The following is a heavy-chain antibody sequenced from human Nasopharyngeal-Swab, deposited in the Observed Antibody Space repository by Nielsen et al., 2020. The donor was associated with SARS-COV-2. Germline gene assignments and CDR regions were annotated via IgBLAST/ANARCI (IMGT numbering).Heavy chain of an antibody. V-gene: IGHV5-51*01. Sequence: VRQMPGKGLEWMGIIYPGDSDTRYSPSSQGQVTISADKSISIAYLQWSSLKASDTAMYYCARPAGGGYFDYWGQGTLVTVSS. CDR3: ARPAGGGYFDY. D-gene: IGHD3-16*01. J-gene: IGHJ4*02. CDR2: IYPGDSDT.